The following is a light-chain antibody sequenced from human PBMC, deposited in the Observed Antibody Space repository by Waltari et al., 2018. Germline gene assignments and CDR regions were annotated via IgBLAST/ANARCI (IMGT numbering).Light chain of an antibody. CDR2: QNN. CDR1: KMGDNY. J-gene: IGLJ1*01. Sequence: SYEVTQPPSVSVSPGQTVSITCSGDKMGDNYVTWYQQKPGQSPVLVIFQNNKRPPGVPRRFSGSNSGTTATLTFSGTQTIDEADYYCRAWDNSKGVFGPGTQVTVL. CDR3: RAWDNSKGV. V-gene: IGLV3-1*01.